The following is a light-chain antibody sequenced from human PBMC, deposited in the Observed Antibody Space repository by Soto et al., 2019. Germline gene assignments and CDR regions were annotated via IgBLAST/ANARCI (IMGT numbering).Light chain of an antibody. V-gene: IGKV3-15*01. J-gene: IGKJ1*01. CDR1: QSVGSN. CDR3: QQYYNWPRT. CDR2: GAS. Sequence: EIVMTQSPATLSLSPGEGATLSCRASQSVGSNLAWYQQIPGQAPRLLIYGASTRATGIPARFSGSGSGTEFTLTISSLQSEDSAVYYCQQYYNWPRTFGQGTRVEIK.